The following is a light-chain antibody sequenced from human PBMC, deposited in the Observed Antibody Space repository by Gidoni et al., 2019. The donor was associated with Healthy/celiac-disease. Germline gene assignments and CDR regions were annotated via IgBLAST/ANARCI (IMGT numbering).Light chain of an antibody. CDR3: QQYNNWPV. CDR1: QSVSSN. J-gene: IGKJ3*01. V-gene: IGKV3-15*01. Sequence: EIVMTQSPATLSVSPGERATLSCRASQSVSSNVAWYQQKPGQAPRLLIYGASTRATGIPARFSGSGSGKEFTLTISSLQSEDFAVYCCQQYNNWPVFGPGTKVEIK. CDR2: GAS.